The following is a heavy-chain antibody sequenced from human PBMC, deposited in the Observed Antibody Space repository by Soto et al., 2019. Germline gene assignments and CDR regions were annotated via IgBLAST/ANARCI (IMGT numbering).Heavy chain of an antibody. V-gene: IGHV3-11*01. Sequence: QVQLVESGGGLVMPGESLRLSCAASGFTFSDHYMSWISQAPGKGLEWVSYISSSGNSMYYADSVKGRFTVSRDNAENSLYLQMNSLRAEDTAVYYCARRAASGRHFDHWGQGTLLSVSS. CDR2: ISSSGNSM. CDR3: ARRAASGRHFDH. D-gene: IGHD6-13*01. CDR1: GFTFSDHY. J-gene: IGHJ4*02.